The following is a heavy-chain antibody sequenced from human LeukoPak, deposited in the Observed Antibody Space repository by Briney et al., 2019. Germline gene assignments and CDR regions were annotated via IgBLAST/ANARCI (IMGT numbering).Heavy chain of an antibody. CDR1: GFTFSSYW. J-gene: IGHJ4*02. CDR3: ARHPIFGVPRY. Sequence: GGSLRLSCAASGFTFSSYWMSWVRLAPGKGLEWVANIKQDGSEKYYVDSVKGRFTISRDNAKNSLYLQMNSLRAEDTAVYYCARHPIFGVPRYWGQGTLVTVSS. V-gene: IGHV3-7*01. D-gene: IGHD3-3*02. CDR2: IKQDGSEK.